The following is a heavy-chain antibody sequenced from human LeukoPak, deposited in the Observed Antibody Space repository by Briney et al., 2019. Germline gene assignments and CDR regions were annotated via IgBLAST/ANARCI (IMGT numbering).Heavy chain of an antibody. CDR3: ARDPIGSSWPYYFDY. V-gene: IGHV1-3*01. Sequence: GASVKVSCKASGCTFTSYAMHWVRQAPGQRLEWMGWINAGNGNTKYSQKFQGRVTITRDTSASTAYMELSSLRSEDTAVYYCARDPIGSSWPYYFDYWGQGTLVTVSS. J-gene: IGHJ4*02. CDR2: INAGNGNT. D-gene: IGHD6-13*01. CDR1: GCTFTSYA.